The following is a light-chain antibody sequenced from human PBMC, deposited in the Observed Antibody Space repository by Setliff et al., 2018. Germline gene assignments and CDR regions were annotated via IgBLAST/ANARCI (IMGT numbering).Light chain of an antibody. Sequence: QSALTQPASVSGSPGQSITISCTGTSSDVGGYKYVSWYQQHPGKAPKLMIYAVDNRPSGVSDRFSGSKSGNTASLTISGLQAEDEADYYCGSYARSSAPYVFGTGTKVTVL. CDR3: GSYARSSAPYV. CDR2: AVD. V-gene: IGLV2-14*01. J-gene: IGLJ1*01. CDR1: SSDVGGYKY.